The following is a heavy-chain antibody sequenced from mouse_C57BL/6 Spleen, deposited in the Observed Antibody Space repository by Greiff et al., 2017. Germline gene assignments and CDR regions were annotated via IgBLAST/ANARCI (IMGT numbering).Heavy chain of an antibody. CDR2: INPSNGGT. Sequence: QVQLQQPGTELVKPGASVKLSCKASGYTFTSYWMHWVKQWPGQGLEWIGNINPSNGGTNYNEKFKSKATLTVDKSSSTAYMQLSSLTSEDSAVYNCARVRNYDFSSWFAYWGQGTLVTVSA. D-gene: IGHD2-4*01. J-gene: IGHJ3*01. CDR1: GYTFTSYW. V-gene: IGHV1-53*01. CDR3: ARVRNYDFSSWFAY.